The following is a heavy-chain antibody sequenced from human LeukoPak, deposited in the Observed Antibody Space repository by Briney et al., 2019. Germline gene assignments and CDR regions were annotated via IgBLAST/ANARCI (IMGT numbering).Heavy chain of an antibody. J-gene: IGHJ4*02. D-gene: IGHD4-23*01. V-gene: IGHV4-39*07. CDR1: GGSISSSSYY. CDR3: ARSRVTRDFDY. Sequence: PSETLSLTCTVSGGSISSSSYYWGWIRQPPGKGLEWIGSIYYSGSTYYNPSLMSRVTISVDTSKNQFSLKLSSVTAADTAVYYCARSRVTRDFDYWGQGTLVTVSS. CDR2: IYYSGST.